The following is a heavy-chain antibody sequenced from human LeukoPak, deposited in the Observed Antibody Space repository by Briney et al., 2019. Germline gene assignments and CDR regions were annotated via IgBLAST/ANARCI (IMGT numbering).Heavy chain of an antibody. Sequence: GGSLRLSCAASGFTFSSYAMHWVRQAPGKGLEWVAVISYDGSNKYYADSVKGRFTISRDNSKNTLYLQMDSLRAEDTAVYYCARTSLVRGVIRGAFDIWGQGTMVTVSS. V-gene: IGHV3-30*04. CDR1: GFTFSSYA. J-gene: IGHJ3*02. CDR3: ARTSLVRGVIRGAFDI. D-gene: IGHD3-10*01. CDR2: ISYDGSNK.